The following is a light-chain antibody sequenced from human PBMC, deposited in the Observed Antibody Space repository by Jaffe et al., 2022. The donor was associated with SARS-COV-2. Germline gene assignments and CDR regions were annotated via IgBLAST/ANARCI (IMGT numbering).Light chain of an antibody. CDR3: QKYNSAPLT. CDR2: AAS. CDR1: QDIRNY. J-gene: IGKJ4*01. Sequence: DIQMTQSPSSLSASVGDRVTITCRASQDIRNYLAWYQQKPGKIPKLLIYAASTLHSGVPSRFSGSGSGTDFTLTINSLQPEDVATYYCQKYNSAPLTFGGGTKVEIK. V-gene: IGKV1-27*01.